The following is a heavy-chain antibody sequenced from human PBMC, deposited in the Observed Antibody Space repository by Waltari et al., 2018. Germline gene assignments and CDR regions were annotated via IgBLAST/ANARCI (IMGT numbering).Heavy chain of an antibody. V-gene: IGHV4-39*01. CDR3: ARPSRGIQPFDY. J-gene: IGHJ4*02. CDR2: IYNFGNT. Sequence: QLQLQESGPGLVKPSETLSLTCNVSGGSISSSSYYWAWARQPPGKGLEWLGSIYNFGNTFYNPSLSSRVTISMDTPNNQFSLKLSSVTAADTAVYYCARPSRGIQPFDYWGPGTLVTVSS. D-gene: IGHD3-10*01. CDR1: GGSISSSSYY.